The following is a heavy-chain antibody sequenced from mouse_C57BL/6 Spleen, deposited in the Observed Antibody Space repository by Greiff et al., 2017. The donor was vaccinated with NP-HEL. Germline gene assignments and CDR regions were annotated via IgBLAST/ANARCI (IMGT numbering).Heavy chain of an antibody. CDR2: IDPSDSYT. CDR3: ARDYDDYDRFAY. D-gene: IGHD2-4*01. V-gene: IGHV1-59*01. J-gene: IGHJ3*01. Sequence: VQLQQPGAELVRPGTSVKLSCKASGYTFTSYWMHWVKQRPGQGLEWIGVIDPSDSYTNYNQKFKGKATLTVDTSSSTAYMQLSSLTSEDSAVYYCARDYDDYDRFAYWGQGTLVTVSA. CDR1: GYTFTSYW.